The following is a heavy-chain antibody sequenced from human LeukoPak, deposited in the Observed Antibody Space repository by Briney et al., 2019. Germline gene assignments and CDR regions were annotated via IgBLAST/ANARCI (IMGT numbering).Heavy chain of an antibody. D-gene: IGHD6-13*01. J-gene: IGHJ4*02. CDR1: GFTLSSYA. V-gene: IGHV3-23*01. CDR2: ISGSGNST. CDR3: AKRRGSSWYQDIEY. Sequence: GGSLRLSCAASGFTLSSYAMSWVRQAPGHGLEWVSAISGSGNSTYYADSVKGRFTISRHNTKNTLYLQMNSLRAEDTALYYCAKRRGSSWYQDIEYWGQGTLVTVSS.